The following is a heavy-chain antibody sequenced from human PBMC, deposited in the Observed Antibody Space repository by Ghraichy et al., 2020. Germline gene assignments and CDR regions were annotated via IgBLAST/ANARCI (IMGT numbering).Heavy chain of an antibody. CDR1: GFTFSPYS. V-gene: IGHV3-48*02. Sequence: GSLRLSCAASGFTFSPYSMNWVRQAPGKGLEWISYISSSSSTIYYADSVKGRFTVSRDNAKNSLYLQMNSLRDEDTAVYYCSRPPCHCATTDSFYWYFDLWGRGTLVTVSS. J-gene: IGHJ2*01. D-gene: IGHD5-24*01. CDR3: SRPPCHCATTDSFYWYFDL. CDR2: ISSSSSTI.